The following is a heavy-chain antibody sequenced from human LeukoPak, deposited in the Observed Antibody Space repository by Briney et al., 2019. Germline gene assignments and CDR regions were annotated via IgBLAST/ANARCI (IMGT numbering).Heavy chain of an antibody. CDR1: GYTFSSHG. Sequence: GASVKVSCKTSGYTFSSHGVTWVRQAPGQGLEWMGWIRTHNGDTDYAQNLQGRVTLTTDTSTNMVYMELRSLTSDDTAVYYCARVRYGDYQDALDIWGRGTMVIVSS. CDR3: ARVRYGDYQDALDI. CDR2: IRTHNGDT. V-gene: IGHV1-18*01. D-gene: IGHD2-21*02. J-gene: IGHJ3*02.